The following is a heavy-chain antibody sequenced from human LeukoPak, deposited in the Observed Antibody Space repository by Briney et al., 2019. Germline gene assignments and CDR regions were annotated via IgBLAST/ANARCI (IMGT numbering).Heavy chain of an antibody. D-gene: IGHD5-12*01. Sequence: SETLSLTCTVSGGSISSYYWSWIRQPPGEGLEWIGYIYYSGSTNYNPSLKSRVTISVDTSKNQFSLKLSSVTAADTAVYYCARDLALDAFDIWGQGTMVTVSS. CDR1: GGSISSYY. CDR2: IYYSGST. J-gene: IGHJ3*02. V-gene: IGHV4-59*01. CDR3: ARDLALDAFDI.